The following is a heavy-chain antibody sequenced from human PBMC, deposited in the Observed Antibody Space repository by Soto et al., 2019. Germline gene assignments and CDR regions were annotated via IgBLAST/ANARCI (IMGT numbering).Heavy chain of an antibody. CDR1: GFTFSSYA. J-gene: IGHJ4*02. V-gene: IGHV3-30-3*01. CDR2: ISYDGSNK. D-gene: IGHD5-18*01. CDR3: ARDGEVDTGTLEPVGGGKLFDY. Sequence: QVQLVESGGGVVQPGRSLRLSCAASGFTFSSYAMHWVRQAPGKGLEWVAVISYDGSNKYYADSVKGRFTISRDNSKNTLYLQMNSLRAEDTAVYYCARDGEVDTGTLEPVGGGKLFDYWGQGTLVTVSS.